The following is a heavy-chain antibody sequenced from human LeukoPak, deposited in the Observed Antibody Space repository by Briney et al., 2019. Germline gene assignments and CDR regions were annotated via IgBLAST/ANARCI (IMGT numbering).Heavy chain of an antibody. V-gene: IGHV1-8*01. CDR1: EYTFTSYD. CDR2: MNPNSGNT. D-gene: IGHD6-13*01. Sequence: ASVKVSCKASEYTFTSYDINWVRQATGQGLEWMGWMNPNSGNTGYAQKFQGRVTMTRNTSISTAYMELSSLRSEDTAVYYCARGGDSSSWYAAYYYYYGMDVWGQGTTVTVSS. J-gene: IGHJ6*02. CDR3: ARGGDSSSWYAAYYYYYGMDV.